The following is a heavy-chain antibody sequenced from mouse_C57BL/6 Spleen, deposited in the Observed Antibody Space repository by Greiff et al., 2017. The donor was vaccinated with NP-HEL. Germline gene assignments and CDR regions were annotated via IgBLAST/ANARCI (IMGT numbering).Heavy chain of an antibody. CDR1: GFSLTSYG. V-gene: IGHV2-2*01. J-gene: IGHJ3*01. Sequence: QVQLKQSGPGLVQPSQSLSITCTVSGFSLTSYGVHWVRQSPGKGLEWLGVIWSGGSTDYNAAFISRLSISKDNSKSQVFFKMNSLQADDTAIYYCARPYDGYLSFAYWGQGTLVTVSA. CDR3: ARPYDGYLSFAY. CDR2: IWSGGST. D-gene: IGHD2-3*01.